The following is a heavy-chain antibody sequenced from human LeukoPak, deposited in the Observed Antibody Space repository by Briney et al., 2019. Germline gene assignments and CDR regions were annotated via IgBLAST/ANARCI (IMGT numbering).Heavy chain of an antibody. V-gene: IGHV3-21*01. CDR3: ARADCSSSTCYLRRSWFDP. D-gene: IGHD2-2*01. Sequence: GSLILSCSASGFTLSYFDMNWVRQAPGKGLEWVSSISTSSRYIYYKDSVRGRFTISRDDAKNSLHLEMNSLRAEDTAVYYCARADCSSSTCYLRRSWFDPWGQGTLVTVSS. J-gene: IGHJ5*02. CDR2: ISTSSRYI. CDR1: GFTLSYFD.